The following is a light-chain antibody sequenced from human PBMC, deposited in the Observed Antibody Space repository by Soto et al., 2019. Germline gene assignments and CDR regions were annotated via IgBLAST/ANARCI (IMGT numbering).Light chain of an antibody. CDR2: YNN. CDR1: TSNIGSNS. CDR3: AAWDDSLNGYF. Sequence: QSVLTQSPSASETPGQRVSISCSGRTSNIGSNSVSWYQHLPGTAPKLLIYYNNKRPSGVPDRISGSKSGTSASLVISGLQSEDEADCYCAAWDDSLNGYFFGTGTKVTVL. V-gene: IGLV1-44*01. J-gene: IGLJ1*01.